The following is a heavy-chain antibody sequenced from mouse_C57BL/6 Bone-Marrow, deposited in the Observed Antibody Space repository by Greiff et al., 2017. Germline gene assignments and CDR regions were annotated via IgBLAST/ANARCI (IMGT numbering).Heavy chain of an antibody. CDR2: INPNNGGT. Sequence: EVQLQQSGPELVKPGASVKISCKASGYTFTDYYMNWVQQSHGKSLEWIGDINPNNGGTSYNQKFKGKATLTVDKSSSTAYMELRSLTSEDSAVYYCANWDYEGYFDYWGQGTTLTVSS. CDR3: ANWDYEGYFDY. J-gene: IGHJ2*01. CDR1: GYTFTDYY. D-gene: IGHD2-4*01. V-gene: IGHV1-26*01.